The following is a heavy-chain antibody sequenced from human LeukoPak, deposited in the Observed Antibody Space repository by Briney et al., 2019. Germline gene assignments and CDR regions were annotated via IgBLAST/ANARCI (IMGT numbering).Heavy chain of an antibody. V-gene: IGHV3-33*06. CDR2: IWYDGSNK. J-gene: IGHJ4*02. Sequence: PGGSLRLSYAASGFTFSSYGMHWVRQAPGKGLEWVAVIWYDGSNKYYADSVKGRFTISRDNSKNTLYLQMNSLRAEDTAVYYCAKAMKQLALDYWGQGTLVTVSS. CDR1: GFTFSSYG. D-gene: IGHD6-13*01. CDR3: AKAMKQLALDY.